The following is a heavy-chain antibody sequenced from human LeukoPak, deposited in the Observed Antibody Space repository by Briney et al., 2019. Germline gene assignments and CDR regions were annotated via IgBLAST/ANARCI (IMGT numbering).Heavy chain of an antibody. V-gene: IGHV3-49*04. CDR1: GFTFGDYA. CDR2: IRSKAFGETA. Sequence: GGSLRLSCTVSGFTFGDYAINWVRQAPGKGLEWVGFIRSKAFGETAEYAASVKGRFTISRDDSKSIAYLQMNSLKTEDTAVYYCTRDRGSSTLGDYWGQGALVTVSS. J-gene: IGHJ4*02. D-gene: IGHD7-27*01. CDR3: TRDRGSSTLGDY.